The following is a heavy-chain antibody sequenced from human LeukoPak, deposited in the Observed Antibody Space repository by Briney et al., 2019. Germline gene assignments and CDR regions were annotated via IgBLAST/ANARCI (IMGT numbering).Heavy chain of an antibody. CDR1: GFTFSSYA. CDR3: ASSRYSSGRSFPFY. V-gene: IGHV3-64*01. D-gene: IGHD6-19*01. J-gene: IGHJ4*02. Sequence: GGSLRLSCAASGFTFSSYAMHWVRQAPGKGLEYVSAISSNGGSTYYANSVKGRFTISRDNSKNTLYLQMGSLRAEDMAVYHCASSRYSSGRSFPFYWGQGTLVTVSS. CDR2: ISSNGGST.